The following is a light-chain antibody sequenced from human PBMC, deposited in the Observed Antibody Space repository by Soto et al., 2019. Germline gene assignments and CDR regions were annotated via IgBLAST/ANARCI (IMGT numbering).Light chain of an antibody. J-gene: IGKJ5*01. Sequence: EILMTQSPATLSVSPGERASVSCRASQSVSSNLAWYQQKPGQAPRLLIYDASNRATGIPARFSGSGSGTEFTLTISGLQSEDFAVYYCQQYHSWPPITFGQGTRLEIK. CDR1: QSVSSN. CDR3: QQYHSWPPIT. CDR2: DAS. V-gene: IGKV3D-15*01.